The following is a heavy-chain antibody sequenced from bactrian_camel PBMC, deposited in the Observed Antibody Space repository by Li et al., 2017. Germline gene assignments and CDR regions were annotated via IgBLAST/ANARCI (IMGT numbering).Heavy chain of an antibody. J-gene: IGHJ4*01. CDR3: AGYVCACYTFARTRYEH. D-gene: IGHD3*01. Sequence: VQLVESGGGSAQAGGSLKLSCSVSGYLSSNCMAWFRQAPGKEREAVASISLGDSSAYSGDGTYYGDAVLGRFTISQDNAENSVYLAMNSLKPEDTAMYYCAGYVCACYTFARTRYEHWGQGTQVTVS. V-gene: IGHV3S60*01. CDR2: ISLGDSSAYSGDGT. CDR1: GYLSSNC.